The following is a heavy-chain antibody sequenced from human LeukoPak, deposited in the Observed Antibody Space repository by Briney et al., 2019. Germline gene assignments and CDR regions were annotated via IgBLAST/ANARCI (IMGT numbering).Heavy chain of an antibody. CDR2: ISGSGGST. CDR1: GFTFSSYA. Sequence: GGSLRLSCAASGFTFSSYAMSWVRQAPGKGLERVSAISGSGGSTYYADSVKGRFTISRDNSKNTLYLQMNSLRAEDTAVYYCAKDPIFSGSYGVFDSWGQGTLVTVSS. D-gene: IGHD1-26*01. V-gene: IGHV3-23*01. CDR3: AKDPIFSGSYGVFDS. J-gene: IGHJ4*02.